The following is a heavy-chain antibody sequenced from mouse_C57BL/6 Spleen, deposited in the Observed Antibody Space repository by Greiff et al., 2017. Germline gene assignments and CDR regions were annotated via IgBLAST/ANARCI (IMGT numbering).Heavy chain of an antibody. CDR2: IYPGAGGT. CDR3: ARDGYGSSTGFDY. CDR1: GYAFSSYW. J-gene: IGHJ3*01. D-gene: IGHD1-1*01. V-gene: IGHV1-80*01. Sequence: QVQLQQSGAELVKPGASVTISCKASGYAFSSYWMNWVKQRPGKGLEWIGQIYPGAGGTNYNGKFKGKATLTADKSSSTAYMQLSSLTSEDSAVYCCARDGYGSSTGFDYWGQGTLVTVSA.